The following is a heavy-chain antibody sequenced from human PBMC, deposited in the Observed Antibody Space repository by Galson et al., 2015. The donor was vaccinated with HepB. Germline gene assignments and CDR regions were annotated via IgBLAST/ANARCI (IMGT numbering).Heavy chain of an antibody. D-gene: IGHD5-18*01. CDR1: GFAFATHA. CDR3: AKGYGLFDS. J-gene: IGHJ5*01. V-gene: IGHV3-23*01. Sequence: SLRLSCAASGFAFATHAMSWVRQAPGRGLEWISAISGNGDRTFYADSGKGRFTASRDNYNNMLYQQRNSLRAEDAGLYFCAKGYGLFDSWGQGILATVSP. CDR2: ISGNGDRT.